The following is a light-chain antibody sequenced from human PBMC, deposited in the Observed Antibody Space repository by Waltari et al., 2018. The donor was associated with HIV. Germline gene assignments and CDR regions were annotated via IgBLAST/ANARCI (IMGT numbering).Light chain of an antibody. CDR2: GVS. V-gene: IGLV2-14*01. CDR3: SSYTTSGTGV. J-gene: IGLJ1*01. CDR1: SSDVGGFNH. Sequence: QSALTQPASVSGSPGQSITISCPGTSSDVGGFNHVSWYQQHPGKAPKFMIYGVSNRPSGVSIRFSGSKSGNTGSLTISGLQAEDEADYYCSSYTTSGTGVFGTGTKVTVL.